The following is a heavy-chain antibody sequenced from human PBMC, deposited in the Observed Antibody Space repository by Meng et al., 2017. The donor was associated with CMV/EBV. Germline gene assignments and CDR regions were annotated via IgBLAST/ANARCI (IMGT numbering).Heavy chain of an antibody. Sequence: ASVKVSCKASGYTSTDYDVNWVRQAAGQGLEWMGWMNPYSGNTGYAQKFQGRVTVTRNTSISTAYMELSSLRSEDTAVYYCARDLTGSTRGGRFDSWGQGTLVTVSS. V-gene: IGHV1-8*03. J-gene: IGHJ5*01. D-gene: IGHD1-7*01. CDR1: GYTSTDYD. CDR3: ARDLTGSTRGGRFDS. CDR2: MNPYSGNT.